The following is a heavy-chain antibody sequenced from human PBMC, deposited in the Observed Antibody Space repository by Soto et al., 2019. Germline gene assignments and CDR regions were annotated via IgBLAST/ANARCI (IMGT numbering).Heavy chain of an antibody. CDR3: ARAPPIAAAGNWFDP. CDR1: GYTFTSYG. D-gene: IGHD6-13*01. Sequence: SSVKVPCNASGYTFTSYGISWVRQSPRQGLEWMGWISAYNGNTNYAQKLQGRVTMTTDTSTSTAYMELRSLRSDDTAVYYCARAPPIAAAGNWFDPWGQGTLVTVSS. J-gene: IGHJ5*02. CDR2: ISAYNGNT. V-gene: IGHV1-18*01.